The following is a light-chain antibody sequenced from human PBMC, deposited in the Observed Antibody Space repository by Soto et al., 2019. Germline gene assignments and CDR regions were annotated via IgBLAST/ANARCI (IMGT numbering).Light chain of an antibody. CDR2: DAS. CDR1: QSVSSY. V-gene: IGKV3-11*01. Sequence: EIVLTQSPVTLSLSPGERATLSCRASQSVSSYLAWYQQKPGQAPRLLIYDASNRATGIPARFSGSGSGTDFTLTTSSLEPEDFAVYYCQQRSNWPPRLTFGGGTKVEIK. CDR3: QQRSNWPPRLT. J-gene: IGKJ4*01.